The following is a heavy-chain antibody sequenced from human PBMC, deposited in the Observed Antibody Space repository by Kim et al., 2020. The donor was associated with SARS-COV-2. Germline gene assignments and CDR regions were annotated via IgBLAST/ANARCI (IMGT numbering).Heavy chain of an antibody. CDR3: ARDRQWELLSFHYYGMDV. CDR2: IIPIFGTA. Sequence: SVKVSCKASGGTFSSYAISWVRQAPGQGLEWMGGIIPIFGTANYAQKFQGRVTITADESTSTAYMELSSLRSEDTAVYYCARDRQWELLSFHYYGMDVWGQGTTVTVSS. CDR1: GGTFSSYA. J-gene: IGHJ6*02. D-gene: IGHD1-26*01. V-gene: IGHV1-69*13.